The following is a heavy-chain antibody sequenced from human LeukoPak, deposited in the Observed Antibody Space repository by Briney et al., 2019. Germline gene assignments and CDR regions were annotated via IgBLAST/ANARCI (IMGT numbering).Heavy chain of an antibody. J-gene: IGHJ5*02. CDR3: ATQSLGHYDILTDWFDP. CDR2: SDPEDSET. D-gene: IGHD3-9*01. Sequence: ASVKVSCTVSGYTLTELSMHWVRQAPGKGLEWMGGSDPEDSETIYAQKFQGRVTMTEDTSTDTAYMELSSLRSEDTAVYYCATQSLGHYDILTDWFDPWGQGTLVTVSS. CDR1: GYTLTELS. V-gene: IGHV1-24*01.